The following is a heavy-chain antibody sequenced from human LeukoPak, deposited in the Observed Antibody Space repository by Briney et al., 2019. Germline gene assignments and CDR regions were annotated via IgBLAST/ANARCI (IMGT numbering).Heavy chain of an antibody. CDR3: ARPDYCDSSGYYYFDY. Sequence: GASVKVSCKASGCTFTSYGISWVRQAPGQGLEWMGWISAYNGNTNYAQKLQGRVTMTTDTSTSTAYMELRSLRSDDTAVYYCARPDYCDSSGYYYFDYWGQGTLVTVSS. CDR1: GCTFTSYG. D-gene: IGHD3-22*01. V-gene: IGHV1-18*01. J-gene: IGHJ4*02. CDR2: ISAYNGNT.